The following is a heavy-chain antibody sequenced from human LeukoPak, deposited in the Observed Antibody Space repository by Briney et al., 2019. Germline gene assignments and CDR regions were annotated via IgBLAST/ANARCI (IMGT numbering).Heavy chain of an antibody. CDR2: IRYDGSNK. CDR3: AKLLNEGTTYDH. J-gene: IGHJ4*02. D-gene: IGHD1-1*01. V-gene: IGHV3-30*02. CDR1: RFTFSSYG. Sequence: PGGSLRLSCAASRFTFSSYGMHWVRQAPGKGLEWVAFIRYDGSNKYYADSVKGRFTISRDNARNSLFLQMNSLRVEDTAVYFCAKLLNEGTTYDHWGQGALVTVSS.